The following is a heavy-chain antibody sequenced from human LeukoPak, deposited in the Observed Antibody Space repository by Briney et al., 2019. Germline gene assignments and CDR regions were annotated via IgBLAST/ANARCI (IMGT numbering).Heavy chain of an antibody. CDR2: IIPIFGTA. D-gene: IGHD4-23*01. CDR1: GGTFSSYA. CDR3: ARDQGGKGGRNYYYYMDV. V-gene: IGHV1-69*05. Sequence: SVKVSCKASGGTFSSYAISWVRQAPGQGLEWMGRIIPIFGTANYAQKFHGRVTITTDESTSTAYMELSSLRSEDTAVYYCARDQGGKGGRNYYYYMDVWGKGTTVTVSS. J-gene: IGHJ6*03.